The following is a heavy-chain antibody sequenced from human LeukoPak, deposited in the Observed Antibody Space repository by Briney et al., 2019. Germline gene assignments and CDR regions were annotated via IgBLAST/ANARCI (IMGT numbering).Heavy chain of an antibody. Sequence: SQTLSLTCTVSGGSISSGGYYWSWIRQHPGTGLEWIGYIYYSGSTYYNPSLKSRVTISVDTSKNQLSLKLSSVTAADTAVYYCARVSDILTGFNWFDPWGQGTLVTVSS. CDR1: GGSISSGGYY. CDR2: IYYSGST. CDR3: ARVSDILTGFNWFDP. V-gene: IGHV4-31*03. D-gene: IGHD3-9*01. J-gene: IGHJ5*02.